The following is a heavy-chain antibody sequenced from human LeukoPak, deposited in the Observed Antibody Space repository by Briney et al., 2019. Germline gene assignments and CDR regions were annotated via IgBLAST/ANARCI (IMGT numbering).Heavy chain of an antibody. CDR1: GLAFSNYG. J-gene: IGHJ4*02. D-gene: IGHD1-1*01. CDR3: AKGGSNNWSFDN. V-gene: IGHV3-30*02. Sequence: GGSLRLSCAAAGLAFSNYGMHWVRQAPGKGLQWVAYIRYDGRNKYSADSVKGRFTIYRDNSKSTLYLQMNSLRPEDTAVYYCAKGGSNNWSFDNWGQGTLVTVSS. CDR2: IRYDGRNK.